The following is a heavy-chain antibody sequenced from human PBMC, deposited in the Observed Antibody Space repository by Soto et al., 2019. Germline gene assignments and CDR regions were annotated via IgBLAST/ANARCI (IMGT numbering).Heavy chain of an antibody. J-gene: IGHJ4*02. D-gene: IGHD2-15*01. CDR2: ISGSGDNT. Sequence: GGSLRLSCAASGFTFSSYTMSWVRQAPGKGLEWVSAISGSGDNTYYADSVKGRFTISRDKSKNTLFLQVNSLRAEDTAVYYCAKSDCSGGDGYSGFDYWGQGTLVTVSS. CDR1: GFTFSSYT. CDR3: AKSDCSGGDGYSGFDY. V-gene: IGHV3-23*01.